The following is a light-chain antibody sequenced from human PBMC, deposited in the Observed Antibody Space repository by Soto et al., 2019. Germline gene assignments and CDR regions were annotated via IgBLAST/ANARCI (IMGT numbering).Light chain of an antibody. CDR1: QTISTY. J-gene: IGKJ1*01. CDR3: QHYGSSSWT. Sequence: DIQMTQSPSTLSASVVVRITITCRAGQTISTYVAWYQQKPGEAPNLPIYDASSSESGVPPRIRGSGSGTEFTLTISSLQPDDFATYYCQHYGSSSWTFGQGTKVDI. CDR2: DAS. V-gene: IGKV1-5*01.